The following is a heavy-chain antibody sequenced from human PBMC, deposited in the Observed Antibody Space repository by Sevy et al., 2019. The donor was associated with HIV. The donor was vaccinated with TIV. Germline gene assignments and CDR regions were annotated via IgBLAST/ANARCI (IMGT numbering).Heavy chain of an antibody. CDR1: VFTFSSYA. J-gene: IGHJ4*02. CDR3: ARVPWGYYDYVWGSYRHPSGDY. CDR2: ISYDGSNK. D-gene: IGHD3-16*02. Sequence: GGSLRLSCAASVFTFSSYAMHWVRQAPGKGLEWVAVISYDGSNKYYADSVKGRFTISRDNSKNTLYLQMNSLRAEDTAVYYCARVPWGYYDYVWGSYRHPSGDYWGQGTLVTVSS. V-gene: IGHV3-30-3*01.